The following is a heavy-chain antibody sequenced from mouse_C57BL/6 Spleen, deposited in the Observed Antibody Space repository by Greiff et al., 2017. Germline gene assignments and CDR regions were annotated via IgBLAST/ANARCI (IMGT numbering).Heavy chain of an antibody. V-gene: IGHV5-4*01. CDR2: ISDGGSYT. Sequence: EVQRVESGGGLVKPGGSLKLSCAASGFTFSSYAMSWVRQTPEKRLEWVATISDGGSYTYYPDNVKGRFTISRDNAKNNRYLQMSHLKSEDTAMYYCAGDRGNFAYWGQGTLVTVSA. CDR1: GFTFSSYA. D-gene: IGHD2-1*01. CDR3: AGDRGNFAY. J-gene: IGHJ3*01.